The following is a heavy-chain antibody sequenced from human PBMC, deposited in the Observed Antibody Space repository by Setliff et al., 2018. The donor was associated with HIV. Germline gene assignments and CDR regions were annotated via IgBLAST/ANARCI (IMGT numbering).Heavy chain of an antibody. Sequence: ASVKVSCKTSGYTFSGYFIHWMRQAPGQGLEWMGRINPQSGGTNFAQKFQGRVTMTRDPSISTAYMELSRLRSDDTAMFYCARVRTDEVRGVYDAFDIWGQGQWSPSPQ. CDR3: ARVRTDEVRGVYDAFDI. V-gene: IGHV1-2*06. CDR2: INPQSGGT. J-gene: IGHJ3*02. CDR1: GYTFSGYF. D-gene: IGHD3-10*01.